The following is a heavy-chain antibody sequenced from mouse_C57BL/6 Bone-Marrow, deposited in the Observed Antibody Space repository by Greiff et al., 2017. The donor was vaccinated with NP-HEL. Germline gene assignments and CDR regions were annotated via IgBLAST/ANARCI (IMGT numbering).Heavy chain of an antibody. V-gene: IGHV5-4*01. CDR2: ISDGGSYT. J-gene: IGHJ3*01. CDR1: GFTFSSYA. Sequence: EVKLVESGGGLVKPGGSLKLSCAASGFTFSSYAMSWVRQTPEKRLEWVATISDGGSYTYYPDNVKGRFTISRDKDQNKLYLQLSHLKSEDTAMYYCAREGTAQATFWFAYWGQGTLVTVSA. CDR3: AREGTAQATFWFAY. D-gene: IGHD3-2*02.